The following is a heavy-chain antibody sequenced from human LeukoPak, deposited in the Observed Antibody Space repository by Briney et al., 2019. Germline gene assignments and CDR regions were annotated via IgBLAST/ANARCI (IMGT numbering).Heavy chain of an antibody. Sequence: SETLSLTCTVSGGSISSGSYYWSWIRQPAGKGLEWIGRIYTSGSTNYNPSLKSRVTISVAPSTNQFSLKLSSVTAADTAVYYCASGSSWYGNWFAPWGQGTLVTVSS. V-gene: IGHV4-61*02. J-gene: IGHJ5*02. D-gene: IGHD6-13*01. CDR2: IYTSGST. CDR3: ASGSSWYGNWFAP. CDR1: GGSISSGSYY.